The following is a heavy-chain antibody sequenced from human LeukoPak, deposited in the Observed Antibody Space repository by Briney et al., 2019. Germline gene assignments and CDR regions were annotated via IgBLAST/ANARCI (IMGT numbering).Heavy chain of an antibody. J-gene: IGHJ6*03. V-gene: IGHV4-39*01. CDR2: IFYDGDT. D-gene: IGHD6-13*01. CDR1: GGSISSDDYY. Sequence: SETLSLTCTVSGGSISSDDYYWGWIRQPPGKGLEWIGTIFYDGDTYYSPSLKSRVTVSVDTSKNQFSLKLSSVTAADTAVYYCARGGGSSWYYYMDVWGKGTTVTVSS. CDR3: ARGGGSSWYYYMDV.